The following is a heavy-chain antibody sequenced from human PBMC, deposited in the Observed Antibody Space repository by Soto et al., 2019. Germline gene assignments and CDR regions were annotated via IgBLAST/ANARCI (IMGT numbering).Heavy chain of an antibody. V-gene: IGHV3-30*18. Sequence: QVQLVESGGGVVQPGRSLRLSCAASGFTFSSYGMHWVRQAPGKGLEWVAVISYDGSSKYYADSVKGRFTISRDNSKNTLYLQMNSLRAEDTAVYYCAKEWVYDSSGWSFDYWGQGTLVTASS. CDR3: AKEWVYDSSGWSFDY. CDR2: ISYDGSSK. J-gene: IGHJ4*02. CDR1: GFTFSSYG. D-gene: IGHD3-22*01.